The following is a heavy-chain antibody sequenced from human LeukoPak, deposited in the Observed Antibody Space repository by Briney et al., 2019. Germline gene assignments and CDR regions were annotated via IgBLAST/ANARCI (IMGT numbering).Heavy chain of an antibody. D-gene: IGHD2-21*01. J-gene: IGHJ4*02. CDR2: LVYDERN. CDR1: GFTSGIYA. V-gene: IGHV3-33*08. Sequence: GGSLRLSCAASGFTSGIYAMSWVRQAPVKGLEWVARLVYDERNDYANSVKGRFTISRDNSKNTLYLQMDNLRVDDTAVYYCARDLSAAYDFWGQGILVTVSS. CDR3: ARDLSAAYDF.